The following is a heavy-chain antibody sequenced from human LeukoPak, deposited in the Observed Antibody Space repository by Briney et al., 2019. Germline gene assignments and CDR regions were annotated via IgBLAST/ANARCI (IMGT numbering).Heavy chain of an antibody. Sequence: GGSLRLSCAASGFTFSSYGMHWVRQAPGKGLEWVAFIRYDGSNKYYADSVKGRFTISRDNSKSTLYLQMNSLRAEDTAVYYCAKDESVPAAIRGDYWGQGTLVTVSS. CDR2: IRYDGSNK. V-gene: IGHV3-30*02. CDR1: GFTFSSYG. D-gene: IGHD2-2*02. J-gene: IGHJ4*02. CDR3: AKDESVPAAIRGDY.